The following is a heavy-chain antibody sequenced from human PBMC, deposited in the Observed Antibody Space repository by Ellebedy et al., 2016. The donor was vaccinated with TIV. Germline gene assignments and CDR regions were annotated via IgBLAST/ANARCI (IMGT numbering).Heavy chain of an antibody. Sequence: AASVKVSCKASGFSFSSSSVKWVRQARGQHLEWIGWIILGSGNTNSAPKFQERVTITRDVSTSTVYMELSSLRSEDTGVYFWAAEPEYSRSSWFDYWGQGALVTVSS. CDR3: AAEPEYSRSSWFDY. V-gene: IGHV1-58*01. CDR2: IILGSGNT. D-gene: IGHD6-6*01. J-gene: IGHJ4*02. CDR1: GFSFSSSS.